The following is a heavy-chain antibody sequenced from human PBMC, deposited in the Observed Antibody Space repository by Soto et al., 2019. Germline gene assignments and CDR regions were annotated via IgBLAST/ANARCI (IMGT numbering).Heavy chain of an antibody. J-gene: IGHJ4*02. CDR3: TRPAWFPYLSFY. CDR2: ISSSGSTA. V-gene: IGHV3-48*03. D-gene: IGHD3-10*01. Sequence: GGSLRLSFAASGFTFRRFELHWVRQAPGKGLEWISYISSSGSTAYSASSVEGRFTISRANANNSVYLQMDSLRAEDAALYYCTRPAWFPYLSFYWVQGSLATVSP. CDR1: GFTFRRFE.